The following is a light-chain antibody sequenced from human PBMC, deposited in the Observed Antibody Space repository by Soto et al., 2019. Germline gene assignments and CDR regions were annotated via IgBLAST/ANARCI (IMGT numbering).Light chain of an antibody. V-gene: IGLV2-14*01. CDR1: MRDIGAYNL. Sequence: QSALTQPASVSGSPGQSITIFCAGTMRDIGAYNLVSWYHQHPGRAPQLIIYEVRNRPSGSSFRFSGSKSGNTASLTISGLQAEDEADYYCFSFTSRSSLIFGGGTKLTVL. CDR3: FSFTSRSSLI. CDR2: EVR. J-gene: IGLJ2*01.